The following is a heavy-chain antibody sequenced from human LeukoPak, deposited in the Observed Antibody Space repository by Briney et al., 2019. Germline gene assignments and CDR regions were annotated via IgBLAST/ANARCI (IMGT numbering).Heavy chain of an antibody. CDR1: GFTFSSYA. CDR2: IKSKTGGGTT. D-gene: IGHD1-26*01. V-gene: IGHV3-15*01. CDR3: TTDWWELLWPFDY. J-gene: IGHJ4*02. Sequence: GGSLRLSCAASGFTFSSYAMSWVRQAPGKGLEWVGRIKSKTGGGTTDYAAPVKGRFTISRDDSKNTLYLQMNSLKTEDTAVYYCTTDWWELLWPFDYWGQGTLVTVSS.